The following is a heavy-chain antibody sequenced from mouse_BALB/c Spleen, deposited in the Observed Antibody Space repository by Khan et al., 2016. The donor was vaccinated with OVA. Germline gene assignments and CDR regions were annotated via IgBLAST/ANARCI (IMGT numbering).Heavy chain of an antibody. CDR2: IWGDGST. V-gene: IGHV2-6-7*01. J-gene: IGHJ4*01. Sequence: QVQLKQSGPGLVAPSQSLSITCTVSGFSLTGYGVSWVRQPPGKGLEWLVMIWGDGSTDYNSALKSRLSISKDNSKSQVFLKMNSLQTDDTAKYYCARAYYGNYREAMDYWGQGTSVTVSS. CDR3: ARAYYGNYREAMDY. CDR1: GFSLTGYG. D-gene: IGHD2-10*01.